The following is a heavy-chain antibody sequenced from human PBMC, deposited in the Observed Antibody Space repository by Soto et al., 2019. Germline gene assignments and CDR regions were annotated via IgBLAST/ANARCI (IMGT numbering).Heavy chain of an antibody. Sequence: PSETLSLTCTVSGRSVSTYYWRWIRQPPGKGLEWIAYIYYSGSTSYIPSLKSRVTISLDTSKTQFSLKLSSVTAADSAVYYCARTYDDSGPNSGGYGFDIWGPETMVTVSS. V-gene: IGHV4-59*02. J-gene: IGHJ3*02. CDR1: GRSVSTYY. D-gene: IGHD3-22*01. CDR2: IYYSGST. CDR3: ARTYDDSGPNSGGYGFDI.